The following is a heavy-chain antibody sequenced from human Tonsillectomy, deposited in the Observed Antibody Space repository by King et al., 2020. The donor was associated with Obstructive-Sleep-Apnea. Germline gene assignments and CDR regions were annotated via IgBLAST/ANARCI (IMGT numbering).Heavy chain of an antibody. Sequence: VQLQESGPGLLKPSETLSLTCTVSGGSINNYFWTWIRQPPGKGLEWIGYGYYIGNTNYNPPLKSRVTISVDTSKNQFSLKLSSVTAPDTAIYYRARQGGYNWNDGAFDIWGQGTMVTGSS. D-gene: IGHD1-1*01. J-gene: IGHJ3*02. CDR2: GYYIGNT. CDR3: ARQGGYNWNDGAFDI. V-gene: IGHV4-59*08. CDR1: GGSINNYF.